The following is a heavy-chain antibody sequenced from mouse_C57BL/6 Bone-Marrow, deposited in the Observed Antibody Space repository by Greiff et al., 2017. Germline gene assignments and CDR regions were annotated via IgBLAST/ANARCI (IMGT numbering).Heavy chain of an antibody. CDR3: ASPFYYGSSPYWYFDV. CDR1: GYTFTSYW. CDR2: IDPSDSYT. Sequence: QVQLQQPGAELVMPGASVKLSCKASGYTFTSYWMHWVKQRPGQGLEWIGEIDPSDSYTNYNQKFKGKSTLTVDKSSSTAYMQLSSLTSEDSAVYYCASPFYYGSSPYWYFDVWDTGTTVTVSS. V-gene: IGHV1-69*01. J-gene: IGHJ1*03. D-gene: IGHD1-1*01.